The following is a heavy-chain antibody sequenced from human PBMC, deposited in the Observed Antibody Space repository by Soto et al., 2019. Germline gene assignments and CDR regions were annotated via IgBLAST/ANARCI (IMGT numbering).Heavy chain of an antibody. CDR1: GYTFSSIG. CDR2: ISPYKGNT. CDR3: ATLIYDYVWGSYEAPSSK. Sequence: SVKVSCKASGYTFSSIGISWVRQAPGQGLEWMVWISPYKGNTHYAQGLQGRVTMTTDTSTSTAYMELRSLRSDDTAVYYCATLIYDYVWGSYEAPSSKWGQGTRVTVSS. D-gene: IGHD3-16*01. V-gene: IGHV1-18*01. J-gene: IGHJ4*02.